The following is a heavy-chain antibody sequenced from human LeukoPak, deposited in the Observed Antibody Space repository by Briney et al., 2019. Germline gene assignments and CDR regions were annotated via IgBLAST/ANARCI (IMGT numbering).Heavy chain of an antibody. CDR2: IKQDGSDK. CDR3: AREMIVVRSLMDV. J-gene: IGHJ6*02. Sequence: PGGSLRLSCVASGFTFSNYYMSWVRQDPGKGLEWVANIKQDGSDKYYVDSVKGRFTISRDTAKNSLYLQMNSLRAEDTAVYYCAREMIVVRSLMDVWGQGTTVTVSS. CDR1: GFTFSNYY. V-gene: IGHV3-7*01. D-gene: IGHD3-22*01.